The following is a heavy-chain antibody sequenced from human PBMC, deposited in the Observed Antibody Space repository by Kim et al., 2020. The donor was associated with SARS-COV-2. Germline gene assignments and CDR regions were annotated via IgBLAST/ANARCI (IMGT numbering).Heavy chain of an antibody. V-gene: IGHV3-64D*06. J-gene: IGHJ6*02. CDR1: GFTFSSYA. CDR2: ISSNGGST. CDR3: VKDEYDFWSGYYGGYYYGMDV. D-gene: IGHD3-3*01. Sequence: GGSLRLSCSASGFTFSSYAMHWVRQAPGKGLEYVSAISSNGGSTYYADSVKGRFTISRDNSKNTLYLQMSSLRAEDTAVYYCVKDEYDFWSGYYGGYYYGMDVWGQGTTVTVSS.